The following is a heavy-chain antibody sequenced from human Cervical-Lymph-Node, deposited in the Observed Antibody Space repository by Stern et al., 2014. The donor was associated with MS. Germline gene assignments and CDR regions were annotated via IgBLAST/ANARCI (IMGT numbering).Heavy chain of an antibody. Sequence: QLVQSGGGVVQPGRSLRLSCAASGFNFISYSMYWVRQAPGKGLEWVAVILHDGSNEYYADSVKGRFTISRDNSKNTVSLQMNSLRVEDTAVYYCAREPYNYDGDGYLDHWGQGTLVTVSS. CDR2: ILHDGSNE. V-gene: IGHV3-30-3*01. J-gene: IGHJ4*02. CDR3: AREPYNYDGDGYLDH. D-gene: IGHD3-22*01. CDR1: GFNFISYS.